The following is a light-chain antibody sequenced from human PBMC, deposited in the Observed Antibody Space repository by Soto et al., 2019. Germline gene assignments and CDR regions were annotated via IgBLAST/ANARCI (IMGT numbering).Light chain of an antibody. Sequence: EIVITQSPATLSVSPGARATLSCRASQSVGSDLVWYRQKPGQAPRLLIYGASNRATGVPDRFSGSGSGTVFTLTISSXQSDDFAVYYCQQYLDWPRTFGQGTKVDIK. J-gene: IGKJ1*01. CDR3: QQYLDWPRT. CDR1: QSVGSD. CDR2: GAS. V-gene: IGKV3-15*01.